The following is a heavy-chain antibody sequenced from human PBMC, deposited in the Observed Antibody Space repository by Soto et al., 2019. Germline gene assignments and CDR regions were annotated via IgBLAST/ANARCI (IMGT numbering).Heavy chain of an antibody. V-gene: IGHV3-30-3*01. CDR1: GFTFSIYA. D-gene: IGHD3-16*02. CDR3: ARVVKGMGDY. Sequence: PGGSLRLSSTASGFTFSIYAMHWVRQAPGKGLEWVAIISYDGTKIDYAGSVKGRFTISRDNSKNTLYLQMNSLRAEDTAVYYCARVVKGMGDYWGQGTLVTVSS. J-gene: IGHJ4*02. CDR2: ISYDGTKI.